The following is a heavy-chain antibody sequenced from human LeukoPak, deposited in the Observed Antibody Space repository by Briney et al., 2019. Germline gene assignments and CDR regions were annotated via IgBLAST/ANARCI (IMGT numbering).Heavy chain of an antibody. V-gene: IGHV3-23*01. J-gene: IGHJ4*02. D-gene: IGHD2-2*01. Sequence: GGSLRLSCAASGFTFSSYAMSWVRQAPGKGLEWVSGITGSGGSTYYADSVKGRFTISRDNSKNTLYLQLNSLRAEDTAVYYCANLGSTADYWGQGTLVTVSS. CDR3: ANLGSTADY. CDR1: GFTFSSYA. CDR2: ITGSGGST.